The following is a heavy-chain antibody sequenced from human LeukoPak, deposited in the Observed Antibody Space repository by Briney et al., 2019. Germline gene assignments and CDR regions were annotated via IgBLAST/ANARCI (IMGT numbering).Heavy chain of an antibody. CDR3: ASHSGGYAY. J-gene: IGHJ4*02. D-gene: IGHD5-12*01. CDR2: INHDGST. Sequence: SETLSLTCAVYGGSFTGYFWSWIRQPPGKGLEWIGEINHDGSTSYNPSLKSRITISVDTSKNQFSLKLSSVTAADTAVYYCASHSGGYAYWGQGTLVTVSS. V-gene: IGHV4-34*01. CDR1: GGSFTGYF.